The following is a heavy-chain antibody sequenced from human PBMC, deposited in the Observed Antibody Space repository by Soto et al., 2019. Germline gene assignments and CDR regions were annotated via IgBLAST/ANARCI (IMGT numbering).Heavy chain of an antibody. D-gene: IGHD1-7*01. J-gene: IGHJ6*02. V-gene: IGHV3-64D*06. CDR1: VFTFSSYA. CDR3: VKKQNWNYVGYYYGIDV. CDR2: ISSNGGST. Sequence: GGSLRLSCSASVFTFSSYAMHWVRQAPGKGLEYVSAISSNGGSTYYADSVKGRFTISRDNSKKPLYLEMSSLRAEDTAVYYCVKKQNWNYVGYYYGIDVWGQGTTVTVSS.